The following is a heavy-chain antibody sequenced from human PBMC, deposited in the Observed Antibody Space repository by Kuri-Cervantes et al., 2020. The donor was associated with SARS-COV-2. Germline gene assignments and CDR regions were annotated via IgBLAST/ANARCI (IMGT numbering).Heavy chain of an antibody. Sequence: SCKVSGYTFSSYAMHWVRQAPGKGLDWVAVISYDGSNKYYADSVKGRFTISRDNSKNTLYLQMNSLRAEDTAVYYCASALLMGGDYVGVIDYWGQGTLVTVSS. CDR1: GYTFSSYA. J-gene: IGHJ4*02. CDR3: ASALLMGGDYVGVIDY. CDR2: ISYDGSNK. V-gene: IGHV3-30-3*01. D-gene: IGHD4-23*01.